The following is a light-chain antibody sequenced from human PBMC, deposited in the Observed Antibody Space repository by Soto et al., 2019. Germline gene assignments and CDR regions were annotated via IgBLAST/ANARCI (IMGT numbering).Light chain of an antibody. CDR1: SSDVGTYDY. CDR3: SSYTSRHTYV. Sequence: QSVLTQPASVSGSPGQSITISCTGTSSDVGTYDYVSWYQQFPGKAPKLIIYEVSYRPSGISHRFSGSKSGNTASLTISGLQAEDEADYHCSSYTSRHTYVFGTGTKVTV. V-gene: IGLV2-14*01. CDR2: EVS. J-gene: IGLJ1*01.